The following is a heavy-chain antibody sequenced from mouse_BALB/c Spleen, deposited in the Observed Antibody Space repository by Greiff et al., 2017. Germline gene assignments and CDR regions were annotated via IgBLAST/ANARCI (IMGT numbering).Heavy chain of an antibody. V-gene: IGHV14-4*02. CDR3: NGIYGNSYYYAMDY. D-gene: IGHD2-1*01. CDR1: GFNIKDYY. J-gene: IGHJ4*01. CDR2: IDPENGDT. Sequence: VQLQQSGAELVRSGASVKLSCTASGFNIKDYYMHWVKQRPEQGLEWIGWIDPENGDTEYAPKFQGKATMTADTSSNTAYLQLSSLTSEDTAVYYCNGIYGNSYYYAMDYWGQGTSVTVSS.